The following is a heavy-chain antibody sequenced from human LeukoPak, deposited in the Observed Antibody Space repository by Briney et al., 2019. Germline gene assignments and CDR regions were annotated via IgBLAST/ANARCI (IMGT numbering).Heavy chain of an antibody. J-gene: IGHJ4*02. CDR3: ARVSEWGDFDY. D-gene: IGHD1-26*01. CDR2: INPSGGST. Sequence: ASVKVSCKASGYTFTSYHMHWVRQTPGQGLEWMGIINPSGGSTSYAQKFQGRVTMTRDTSTSTVYMELSSLRSEDTAVYYCARVSEWGDFDYWGQGTLVTVSS. CDR1: GYTFTSYH. V-gene: IGHV1-46*03.